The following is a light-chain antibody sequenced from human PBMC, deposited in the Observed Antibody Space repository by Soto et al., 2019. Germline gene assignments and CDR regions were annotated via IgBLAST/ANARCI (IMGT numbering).Light chain of an antibody. CDR1: QSISSY. J-gene: IGKJ1*01. CDR2: AAS. V-gene: IGKV1-39*01. CDR3: QQSYNTPT. Sequence: IQMTQSPSSRSASVGDRGTITCGASQSISSYVNWYHQKPGKAPKLLIYAASSLQSGIPSSFSGSGAGTDFTITISSLQHEDFATYYCQQSYNTPTFGQGTKVDI.